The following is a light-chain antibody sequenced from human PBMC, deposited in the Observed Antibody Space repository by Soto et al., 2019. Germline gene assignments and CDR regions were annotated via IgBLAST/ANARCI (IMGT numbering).Light chain of an antibody. CDR3: SSYTGSSTLYV. CDR1: SSDVGGYNY. CDR2: EVS. J-gene: IGLJ1*01. Sequence: QSALTQPASVSGSPGQSITISCTGTSSDVGGYNYVSWYQQQSGKAPKLMIHEVSNRPSGVSNRFSGSKSGNTASLAISGLQAEDEADYYCSSYTGSSTLYVFGTGTKVTVL. V-gene: IGLV2-14*01.